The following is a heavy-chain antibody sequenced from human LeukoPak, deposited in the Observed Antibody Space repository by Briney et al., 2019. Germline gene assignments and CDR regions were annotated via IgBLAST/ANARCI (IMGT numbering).Heavy chain of an antibody. Sequence: GGSLRLSCAASTFTFSSYAMSWVRQAPGKGLEWVSTISGSGDSTYYADSVKGRFTISRDNSKHTLYLQMNSLTAEATAVYSCAKGGVRKSVVSGYRGFEYGGEGTLVTASS. CDR2: ISGSGDST. D-gene: IGHD5-18*01. J-gene: IGHJ4*02. CDR3: AKGGVRKSVVSGYRGFEY. V-gene: IGHV3-23*01. CDR1: TFTFSSYA.